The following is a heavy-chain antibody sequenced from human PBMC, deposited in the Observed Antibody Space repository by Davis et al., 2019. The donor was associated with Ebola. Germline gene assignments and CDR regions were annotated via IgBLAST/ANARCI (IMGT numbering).Heavy chain of an antibody. CDR2: ISYDGSNK. J-gene: IGHJ4*02. CDR1: GFTFSSYA. V-gene: IGHV3-30-3*01. D-gene: IGHD5-24*01. Sequence: PGGSLRLSCAASGFTFSSYAMHWVRQAPGKGLEWVAVISYDGSNKYYADSVKGRFTISRDNSKNTLYLQMNSLRAEDTAVYYCARVWVQRWLQTDYWGQGTLVTVSS. CDR3: ARVWVQRWLQTDY.